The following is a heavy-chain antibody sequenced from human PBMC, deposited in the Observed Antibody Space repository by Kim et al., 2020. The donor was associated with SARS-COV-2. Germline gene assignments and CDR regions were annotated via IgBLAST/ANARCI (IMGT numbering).Heavy chain of an antibody. D-gene: IGHD3-22*01. Sequence: GGSLRLSCAASGFTFSSYSMNWVRQAPGKGLEWVSSISSSSSYIYYADSVKGRFTISRDNAKNSLYLQMNSLRAEDTAVYYCARDPPYYYDSSIFYPFDYWGQGTLVTVSS. CDR2: ISSSSSYI. V-gene: IGHV3-21*01. CDR3: ARDPPYYYDSSIFYPFDY. J-gene: IGHJ4*02. CDR1: GFTFSSYS.